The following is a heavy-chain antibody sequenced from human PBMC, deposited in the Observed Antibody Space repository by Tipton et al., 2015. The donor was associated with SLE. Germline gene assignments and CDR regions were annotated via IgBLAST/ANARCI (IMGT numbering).Heavy chain of an antibody. Sequence: LRLSCTVSGGSVSSGSYYWSWIRQPPGKGLEWIGYIYYSGSTNYNPSLKSRVTTSVDTSKNQFSLRLSSVTAADTAVYYCARTSGSYMDYWGQGTLVTVSS. V-gene: IGHV4-61*01. J-gene: IGHJ4*02. CDR2: IYYSGST. CDR3: ARTSGSYMDY. D-gene: IGHD3-10*01. CDR1: GGSVSSGSYY.